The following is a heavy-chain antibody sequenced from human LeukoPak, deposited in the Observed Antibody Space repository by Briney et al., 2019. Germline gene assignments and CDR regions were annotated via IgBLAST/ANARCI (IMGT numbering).Heavy chain of an antibody. V-gene: IGHV1-3*01. CDR1: GYTFTKYV. CDR3: ARDDCGDTCYPGGY. CDR2: INAGNGHT. J-gene: IGHJ4*02. Sequence: GASVKVSCKASGYTFTKYVVHWVRQAPGQRPEWMGWINAGNGHTQYSPNFQGRVTITRDTSASTAYMELSSLTSEDTALYYCARDDCGDTCYPGGYWGQGTLDTVSS. D-gene: IGHD2-21*01.